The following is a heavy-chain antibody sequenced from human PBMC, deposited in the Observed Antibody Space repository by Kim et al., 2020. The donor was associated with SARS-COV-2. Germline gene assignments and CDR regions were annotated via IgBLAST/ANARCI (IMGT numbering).Heavy chain of an antibody. V-gene: IGHV4-39*07. J-gene: IGHJ6*02. Sequence: INSRVTISIDTSKNPFSLRVSSVTAADTAVYYCARVEGGLWGSLDGMDVWGQGTTVTVSS. CDR3: ARVEGGLWGSLDGMDV. D-gene: IGHD2-21*01.